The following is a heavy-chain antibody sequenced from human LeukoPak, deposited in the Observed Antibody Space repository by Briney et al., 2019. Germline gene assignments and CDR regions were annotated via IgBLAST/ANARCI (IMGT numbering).Heavy chain of an antibody. V-gene: IGHV1-18*01. D-gene: IGHD4-17*01. Sequence: ASVKVSCKTSGYFFSHYGISWVRQAPGQGLEWMGWISTYSDNTNYAQKLQGRVTMTTDTSTSTAYMELRSLRSDDTAMYYCARDEGYGDYRFDYWGQGTLVTVSS. CDR3: ARDEGYGDYRFDY. CDR2: ISTYSDNT. CDR1: GYFFSHYG. J-gene: IGHJ4*02.